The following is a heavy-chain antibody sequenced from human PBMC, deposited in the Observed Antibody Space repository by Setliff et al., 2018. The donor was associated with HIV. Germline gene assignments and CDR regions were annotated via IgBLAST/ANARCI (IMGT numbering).Heavy chain of an antibody. Sequence: PSETLSLTCTVSGGSISSHYWSWIRQPPGKGLEWIGYIYYSGSTNYNPSLKSRVTISVDTSKNQFSLKLSSVTAADTAVYYCARDRGSSYYYYYNMDVWGKGTTVTVSS. V-gene: IGHV4-59*11. D-gene: IGHD6-6*01. J-gene: IGHJ6*03. CDR1: GGSISSHY. CDR2: IYYSGST. CDR3: ARDRGSSYYYYYNMDV.